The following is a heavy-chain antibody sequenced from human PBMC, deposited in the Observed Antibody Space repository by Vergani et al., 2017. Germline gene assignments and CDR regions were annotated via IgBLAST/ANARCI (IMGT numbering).Heavy chain of an antibody. Sequence: EVQLLESGGSLKQPGGSVRLSCAASGFTFSTYAMHWVRQAPGKGLEWVSALTGGGGSTYYAASFKGRFIISRDNSRDTLYLQMNLLRPEDTATYYCVKDAGSYENFFDSWGQGTLVTVSS. V-gene: IGHV3-23*01. J-gene: IGHJ4*02. CDR2: LTGGGGST. CDR3: VKDAGSYENFFDS. D-gene: IGHD1-26*01. CDR1: GFTFSTYA.